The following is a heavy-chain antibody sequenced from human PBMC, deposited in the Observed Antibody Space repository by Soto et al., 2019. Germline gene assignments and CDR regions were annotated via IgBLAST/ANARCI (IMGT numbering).Heavy chain of an antibody. CDR1: RFTFSDYY. Sequence: QVQLVESGGGLVKPGESLRISCAASRFTFSDYYMSWIRQAPGKGLEWISYISSSGSNMYYADSVKDRFTISRDNARNSLYLQMDSLRDDDTAVYHCARDPRSGSTAWGYYFDYWGQGILVTVSS. D-gene: IGHD3-10*01. CDR2: ISSSGSNM. J-gene: IGHJ4*02. CDR3: ARDPRSGSTAWGYYFDY. V-gene: IGHV3-11*01.